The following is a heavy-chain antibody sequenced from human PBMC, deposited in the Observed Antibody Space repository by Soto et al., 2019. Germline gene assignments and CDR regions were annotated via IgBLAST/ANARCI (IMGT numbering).Heavy chain of an antibody. D-gene: IGHD2-15*01. Sequence: SETLSLTCTVSGGSISSYYWSWIRQPPGKGLEWIGYIYYSGSTNYNPSLKSRVTISVDTSKNQFSLKLSSVTAADTAVYYCARLACSGGSCPLDYWGQGALVTVSS. CDR3: ARLACSGGSCPLDY. J-gene: IGHJ4*02. V-gene: IGHV4-59*08. CDR1: GGSISSYY. CDR2: IYYSGST.